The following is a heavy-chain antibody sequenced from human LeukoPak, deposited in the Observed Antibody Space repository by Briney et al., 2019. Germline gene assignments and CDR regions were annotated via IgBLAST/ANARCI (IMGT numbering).Heavy chain of an antibody. J-gene: IGHJ4*02. Sequence: HPGRPLRLSCAASGFTFSNYGMLWVRQAPGKGLDWVAVVSYDGSDKHYADSVKGRFTISRDNSKNTLYLQLNSLRGDDTAVYYCANRFCTSSGCGVAYWGQGTLVTVSS. CDR3: ANRFCTSSGCGVAY. CDR1: GFTFSNYG. D-gene: IGHD2-2*01. CDR2: VSYDGSDK. V-gene: IGHV3-30*18.